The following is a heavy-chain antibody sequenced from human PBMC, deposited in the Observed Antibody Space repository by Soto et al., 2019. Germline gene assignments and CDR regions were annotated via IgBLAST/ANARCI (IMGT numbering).Heavy chain of an antibody. V-gene: IGHV3-9*01. J-gene: IGHJ6*02. CDR1: GFTFDDYA. D-gene: IGHD6-13*01. Sequence: HPGGSLRLSCAASGFTFDDYAMHWVRQAPGKGLEWVSGISWNSGSIGYADSVKGRFTISRDNAKNSLYLQMNSLRVEDTALYYCTKGLLVKENYYYYYGMDVWGQGTTVTVSS. CDR3: TKGLLVKENYYYYYGMDV. CDR2: ISWNSGSI.